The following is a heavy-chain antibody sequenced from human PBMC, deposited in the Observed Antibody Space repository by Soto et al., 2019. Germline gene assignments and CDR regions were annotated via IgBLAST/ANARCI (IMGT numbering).Heavy chain of an antibody. CDR1: GVTFSSYG. CDR3: AKDKEGSSWYSYSYSAV. J-gene: IGHJ6*03. CDR2: ISYDGSNK. V-gene: IGHV3-30*18. D-gene: IGHD6-13*01. Sequence: PGGSLRLSCAASGVTFSSYGMHWVRQAPGKGLEWVAVISYDGSNKYYADSVKGRFTISRDNSKNTLYLQMNSLRAEDTVVYYCAKDKEGSSWYSYSYSAVRGNGTTVPVS.